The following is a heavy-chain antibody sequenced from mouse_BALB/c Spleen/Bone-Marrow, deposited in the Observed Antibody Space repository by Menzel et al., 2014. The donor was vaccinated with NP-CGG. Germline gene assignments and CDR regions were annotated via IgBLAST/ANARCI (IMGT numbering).Heavy chain of an antibody. Sequence: DLVEPGASVKLSCKASGYTFTSYWINWVKQRPGQGLEWIGRIAPGSGNIYYNEMFKVKATLTVDASSSTAYIQLSSLSSEDSAVYFXARSYYVSSPYAMDYWGQGTSVTVSS. CDR3: ARSYYVSSPYAMDY. J-gene: IGHJ4*01. CDR2: IAPGSGNI. D-gene: IGHD1-1*01. V-gene: IGHV1S41*01. CDR1: GYTFTSYW.